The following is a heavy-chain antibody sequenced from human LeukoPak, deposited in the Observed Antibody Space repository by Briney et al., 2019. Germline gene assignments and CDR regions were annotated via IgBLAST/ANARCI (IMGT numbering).Heavy chain of an antibody. V-gene: IGHV1-2*02. CDR3: ARGDTYYYYYYMDV. J-gene: IGHJ6*03. CDR2: INPNSGGT. CDR1: GYTFTGYY. Sequence: ASVKVSCKASGYTFTGYYMHWVRQAPGQGLEWMGWINPNSGGTNYAQKFQGRVTMTRDTSISTAYMELSRLRSDDTAVCYCARGDTYYYYYYMDVWGKGTTVTVSS.